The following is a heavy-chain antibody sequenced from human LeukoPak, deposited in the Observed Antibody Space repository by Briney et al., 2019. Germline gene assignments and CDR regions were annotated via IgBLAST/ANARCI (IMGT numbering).Heavy chain of an antibody. D-gene: IGHD4-17*01. CDR2: ISGNVGST. CDR1: GFTFSSYV. J-gene: IGHJ4*02. Sequence: GGSLRLSCAASGFTFSSYVMSWVRQAPGKGLEWVSLISGNVGSTYYADSVKGRFTISRDNSKNTLYLQMSSLRADDTAVYYCSRRSVTTFDYWGQGTLVTVSS. V-gene: IGHV3-23*01. CDR3: SRRSVTTFDY.